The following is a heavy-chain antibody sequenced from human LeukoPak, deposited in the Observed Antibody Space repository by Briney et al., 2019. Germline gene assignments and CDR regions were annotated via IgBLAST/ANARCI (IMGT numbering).Heavy chain of an antibody. D-gene: IGHD1-7*01. Sequence: GGSLRLSCAASGFTFSSYGIHWVRQAPGKGLEWVAVIWYEGSNKYYADSVKGRFTISRDNSKNTLYLQMNSLRAEDTAVYYCAREGPSENWNYGADAFDIWGQGTMVTVSS. V-gene: IGHV3-33*01. J-gene: IGHJ3*02. CDR2: IWYEGSNK. CDR1: GFTFSSYG. CDR3: AREGPSENWNYGADAFDI.